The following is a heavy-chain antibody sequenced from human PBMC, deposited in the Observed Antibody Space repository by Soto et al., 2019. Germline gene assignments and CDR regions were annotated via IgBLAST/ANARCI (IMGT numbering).Heavy chain of an antibody. J-gene: IGHJ4*02. CDR2: IYYSGST. CDR1: GGSISSSSYY. CDR3: GRLEELATISYYFDY. Sequence: SETLSLTCTVSGGSISSSSYYWGWIRHPPGKGLEWIGSIYYSGSTYYNPSLKSRVTISVDTSKNQFSLKLSSVTAADTAVYYCGRLEELATISYYFDYWGQGALVTVYS. V-gene: IGHV4-39*01. D-gene: IGHD1-1*01.